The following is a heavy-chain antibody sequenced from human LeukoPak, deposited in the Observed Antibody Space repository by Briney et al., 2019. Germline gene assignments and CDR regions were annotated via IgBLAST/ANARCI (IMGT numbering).Heavy chain of an antibody. D-gene: IGHD6-6*01. J-gene: IGHJ4*02. V-gene: IGHV3-43*02. CDR3: ARVYRASSVYFDY. Sequence: GGSLRLSCAASGFTFDDYAMHWVRQAPGKGLEWVSLISGDGGSTYYADSVKGRFSISRDNAKNSLYLQMNSLRAEDTAVYYCARVYRASSVYFDYWGQGTLVTLSS. CDR1: GFTFDDYA. CDR2: ISGDGGST.